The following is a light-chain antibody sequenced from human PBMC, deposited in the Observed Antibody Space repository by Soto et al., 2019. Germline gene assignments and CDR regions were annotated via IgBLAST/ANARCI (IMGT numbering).Light chain of an antibody. CDR3: QQYNYYWT. CDR2: DAS. J-gene: IGKJ1*01. Sequence: DIRMTQSPSTLSASVGDRVTITFRGSHNIYSWLALYQQKPGKAPRILIHDASSLESGVPARFSGSGSGTEFTLSISSLQPDDFATYYCQQYNYYWTFGQGTKVDIK. CDR1: HNIYSW. V-gene: IGKV1-5*01.